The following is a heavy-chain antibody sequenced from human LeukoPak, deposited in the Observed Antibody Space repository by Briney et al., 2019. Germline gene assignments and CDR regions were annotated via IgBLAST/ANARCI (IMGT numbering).Heavy chain of an antibody. CDR2: MNPNSGNT. CDR3: ARTRIDIANDY. V-gene: IGHV1-8*03. Sequence: ASVKVSCKASGYTFTSYDINWVRQATGQGLEWMGWMNPNSGNTGYAQKFQGRVTITRNTSISTAYMELSSLRSDDTAVYYCARTRIDIANDYWGQGTLVTVSS. CDR1: GYTFTSYD. J-gene: IGHJ4*02. D-gene: IGHD5-12*01.